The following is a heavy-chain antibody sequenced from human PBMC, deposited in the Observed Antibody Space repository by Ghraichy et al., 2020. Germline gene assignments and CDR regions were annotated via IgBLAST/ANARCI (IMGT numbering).Heavy chain of an antibody. CDR2: ISGRGDNT. CDR3: AKDLSSTRCYYCWFDP. Sequence: GGSLRLSCAASGFTFSSYAMSWVRQAPGKGLEWVSSISGRGDNTYYADSVKGRFTISRDNSKNTLFLQMNSLRAEDTAVYFCAKDLSSTRCYYCWFDPWGQGTLVTVSS. J-gene: IGHJ5*02. V-gene: IGHV3-23*01. CDR1: GFTFSSYA. D-gene: IGHD2-2*01.